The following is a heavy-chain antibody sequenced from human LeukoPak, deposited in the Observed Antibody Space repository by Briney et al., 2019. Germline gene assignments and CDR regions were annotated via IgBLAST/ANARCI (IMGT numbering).Heavy chain of an antibody. CDR1: GYSFSSYW. CDR2: IYPGDSDT. Sequence: GESLKISCKGSGYSFSSYWIGWVRQMPGKGLEWMGIIYPGDSDTRYSPSFQGQVTISADKSISTAYLQRSSLKASDTAMYYCARLRDSMSDYGGNSGYYYYMDVWGKGTTVTVSS. V-gene: IGHV5-51*01. D-gene: IGHD4-23*01. CDR3: ARLRDSMSDYGGNSGYYYYMDV. J-gene: IGHJ6*03.